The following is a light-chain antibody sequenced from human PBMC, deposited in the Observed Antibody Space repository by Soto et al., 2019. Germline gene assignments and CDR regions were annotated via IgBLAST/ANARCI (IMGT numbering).Light chain of an antibody. Sequence: SVLPQPASVSGSPGQSIAISCTGTSSDVDGYNYVSWYQHHPGKAPKLMIYDVSSRPSGVSNRFSGSKSGNTASLTISGLQAEDEADYYCISYTTISTYVFGTGTKVTVL. J-gene: IGLJ1*01. CDR3: ISYTTISTYV. CDR2: DVS. V-gene: IGLV2-14*03. CDR1: SSDVDGYNY.